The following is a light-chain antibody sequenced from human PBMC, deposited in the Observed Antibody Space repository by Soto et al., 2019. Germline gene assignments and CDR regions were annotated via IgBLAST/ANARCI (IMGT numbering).Light chain of an antibody. Sequence: DIVMTQSPLSLPVTPGEPASISCRSSQSLLHSNGYNYLDWYLQKPGQSPQLLIYLGSNRASGVPDRFSGSGSGRHFTLKISRVEAEDVGVYYCMQALQTPLTFGGGTKVEIK. CDR2: LGS. J-gene: IGKJ4*01. CDR1: QSLLHSNGYNY. CDR3: MQALQTPLT. V-gene: IGKV2-28*01.